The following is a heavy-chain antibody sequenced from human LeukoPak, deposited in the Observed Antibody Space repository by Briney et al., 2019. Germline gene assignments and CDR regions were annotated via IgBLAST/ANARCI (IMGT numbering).Heavy chain of an antibody. D-gene: IGHD3-10*01. CDR3: ATSRNTMGRGVRGAFYI. V-gene: IGHV1-69-2*01. Sequence: ASVKVSCKVSGYTFTDYYVHWVQQAPGKGLEWMGLVDPEDGETIYAEKFQGRVTITADTSTDTAYMELSSLRSEDTAVYYCATSRNTMGRGVRGAFYIWGQGTIVTGSS. CDR2: VDPEDGET. CDR1: GYTFTDYY. J-gene: IGHJ3*02.